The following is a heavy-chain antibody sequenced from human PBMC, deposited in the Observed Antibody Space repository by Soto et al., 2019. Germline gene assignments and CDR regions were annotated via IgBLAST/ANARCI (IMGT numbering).Heavy chain of an antibody. Sequence: QLQLQESGPGLVKPSETLSLMCSVSGASMKSSGYYWGWIRQPPGKGLEWVATVYNSGEPFYNPSLTGRGTISIDTSKNEFSLKLDSVTAADAAVYYCVKPRIESSYSYYYYYMDVWGRGATVTVSS. CDR1: GASMKSSGYY. D-gene: IGHD2-15*01. V-gene: IGHV4-39*01. CDR2: VYNSGEP. CDR3: VKPRIESSYSYYYYYMDV. J-gene: IGHJ6*03.